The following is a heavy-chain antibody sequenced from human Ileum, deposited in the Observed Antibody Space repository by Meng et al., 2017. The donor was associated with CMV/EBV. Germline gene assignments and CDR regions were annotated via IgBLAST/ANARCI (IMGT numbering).Heavy chain of an antibody. Sequence: GQLVVLGGGVVQTGGSLEIVCVASRITFTSYSMHWVRQAPGKGLEWVAFISYDGIYQYYADSVNGRFTISRDSSKNTLSLQMNSLRAEDTAVYYCGKERTGYYIQHWGQGTLVTVSS. CDR1: RITFTSYS. CDR2: ISYDGIYQ. D-gene: IGHD3/OR15-3a*01. J-gene: IGHJ1*01. CDR3: GKERTGYYIQH. V-gene: IGHV3-30*02.